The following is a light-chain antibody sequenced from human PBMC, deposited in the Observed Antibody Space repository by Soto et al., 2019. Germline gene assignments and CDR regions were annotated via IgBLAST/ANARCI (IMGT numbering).Light chain of an antibody. CDR2: GAS. V-gene: IGKV3-20*01. CDR3: RQYGRSLASA. J-gene: IGKJ4*01. CDR1: QCVSSNF. Sequence: IVLTHSPGTMTLSPGARATLSCRARQCVSSNFVAWYQEKPGQAPRLLIYGASSRATGIPDRFSGSGSGTDFTLTISRLEPEDFAVDYCRQYGRSLASAIGGGTKVDI.